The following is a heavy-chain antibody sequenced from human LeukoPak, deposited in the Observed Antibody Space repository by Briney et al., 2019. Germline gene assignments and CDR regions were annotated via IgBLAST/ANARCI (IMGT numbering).Heavy chain of an antibody. D-gene: IGHD2-15*01. V-gene: IGHV3-11*06. J-gene: IGHJ4*02. CDR2: ISGSNSYT. CDR3: ARGASYCSGCSCSDF. Sequence: PGGSLRLSCAASGFTFSDSYMSWIRQAPGKGLEWVSYISGSNSYTNYADSVKGRFTISRDNAKNSLYLQMNSLRAEDTAVYYCARGASYCSGCSCSDFWGQGTLVTVSS. CDR1: GFTFSDSY.